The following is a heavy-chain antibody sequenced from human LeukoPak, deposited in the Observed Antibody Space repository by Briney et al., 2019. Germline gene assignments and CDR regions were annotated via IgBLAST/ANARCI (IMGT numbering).Heavy chain of an antibody. CDR3: AKDHHDSSGYYFAASFDY. Sequence: PGGSLRLSCAASGFTFSSYAMSWVRQAPGKGLEWVSAISGSGGSTYYADSVKGRFTISRDNSKNTLYLQMNSLRAEDTAVYYCAKDHHDSSGYYFAASFDYWGQGTLVTVSS. CDR2: ISGSGGST. J-gene: IGHJ4*02. D-gene: IGHD3-22*01. CDR1: GFTFSSYA. V-gene: IGHV3-23*01.